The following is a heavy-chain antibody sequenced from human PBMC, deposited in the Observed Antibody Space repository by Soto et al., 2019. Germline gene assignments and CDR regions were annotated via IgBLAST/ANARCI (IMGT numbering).Heavy chain of an antibody. D-gene: IGHD3-22*01. Sequence: QVQLVQSGAEVKKPGSSVKVSCKASGDTFSSYAINWVRQAPGQGLEWMGGIIPMFGTANYAQKFKGRVTITAGESTSTVYMELSSLRYEDTAVYYCERVGPAHYYDSSGYYSPLDYWGQGTLVTVSS. V-gene: IGHV1-69*01. CDR2: IIPMFGTA. CDR3: ERVGPAHYYDSSGYYSPLDY. J-gene: IGHJ4*02. CDR1: GDTFSSYA.